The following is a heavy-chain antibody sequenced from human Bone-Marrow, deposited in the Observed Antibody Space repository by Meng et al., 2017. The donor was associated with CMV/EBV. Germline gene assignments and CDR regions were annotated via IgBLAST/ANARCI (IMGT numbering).Heavy chain of an antibody. V-gene: IGHV1-18*01. CDR3: ASLATVVPYKYYYYGMDV. Sequence: ASVKVSCKASGYTFTSYGISWVRQAPGQGLEWMGWISAYNGNTNYAQKFQGRVTITTDESTSTAYMELSSLRSEDTAVYYCASLATVVPYKYYYYGMDVWGQGTTVTVSS. D-gene: IGHD2-2*01. J-gene: IGHJ6*02. CDR1: GYTFTSYG. CDR2: ISAYNGNT.